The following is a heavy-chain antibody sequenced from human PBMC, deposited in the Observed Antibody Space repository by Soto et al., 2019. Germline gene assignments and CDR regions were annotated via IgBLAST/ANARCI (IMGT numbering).Heavy chain of an antibody. CDR2: ISGSGGST. CDR1: GFTFSSYA. Sequence: PGGSLILSCAASGFTFSSYAMSWVRQAPGKGLEWVSDISGSGGSTYYADSVKGRFTISRDNAKNSLYLQMNSLRAEDTAVYYCARDIRGNQIAVAGTADYWGQGTLVTVSS. CDR3: ARDIRGNQIAVAGTADY. J-gene: IGHJ4*02. D-gene: IGHD6-19*01. V-gene: IGHV3-23*01.